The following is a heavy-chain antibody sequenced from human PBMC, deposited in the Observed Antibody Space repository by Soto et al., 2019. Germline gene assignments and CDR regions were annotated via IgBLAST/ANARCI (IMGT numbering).Heavy chain of an antibody. Sequence: ASVKVSCKASGYTFTSYAMHWLRQAPGQRLEWMGWINAGNGNTKYSQKFQGRVTITRDTSASTAYMELSSLRSEDTAVYYCARFGPPSGSYYFDYWGQGTLVTVPS. CDR2: INAGNGNT. J-gene: IGHJ4*02. CDR3: ARFGPPSGSYYFDY. D-gene: IGHD1-26*01. CDR1: GYTFTSYA. V-gene: IGHV1-3*01.